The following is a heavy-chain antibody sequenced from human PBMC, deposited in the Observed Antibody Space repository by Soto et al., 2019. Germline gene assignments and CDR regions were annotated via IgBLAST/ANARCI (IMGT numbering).Heavy chain of an antibody. Sequence: VASLRLSCAASGFTFSAYEMHWVRQAPGQGLEWVSYISKSGGTTYYADSVKGRFTISRDDAKNSVYLQMSSLRPEDMAVYKCVREGHYYFDYWGQGALVTVSS. CDR2: ISKSGGTT. J-gene: IGHJ4*02. CDR3: VREGHYYFDY. V-gene: IGHV3-48*03. CDR1: GFTFSAYE.